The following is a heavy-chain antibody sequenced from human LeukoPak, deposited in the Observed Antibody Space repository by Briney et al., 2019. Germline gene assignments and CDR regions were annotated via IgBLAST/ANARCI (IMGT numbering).Heavy chain of an antibody. CDR1: GGSISSGGYY. D-gene: IGHD6-6*01. J-gene: IGHJ4*02. CDR2: IYHSGST. Sequence: PSQTLSLTCTVSGGSISSGGYYWSWIRQPPGKGLEWIGGIYHSGSTYYNPSLKSRVTISVDTSKNQFSLKLSSVTAADTAVYYCARLAGRIAARPLDYWGQGTLVTVSS. V-gene: IGHV4-30-2*03. CDR3: ARLAGRIAARPLDY.